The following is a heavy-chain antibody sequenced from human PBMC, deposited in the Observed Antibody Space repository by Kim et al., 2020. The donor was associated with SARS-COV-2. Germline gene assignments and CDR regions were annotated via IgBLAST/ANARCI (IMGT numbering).Heavy chain of an antibody. V-gene: IGHV4-34*01. D-gene: IGHD2-15*01. CDR1: GGSFSGYY. J-gene: IGHJ4*02. CDR3: ARGGWYGQPFDY. CDR2: INHSGST. Sequence: SETLSLTCAVYGGSFSGYYWSWIRQPPGKGLEWIGEINHSGSTNYNPSLKSRVTISVDTSKNQFSLTLSSVTAADTAEYYCARGGWYGQPFDYWGQGTRV.